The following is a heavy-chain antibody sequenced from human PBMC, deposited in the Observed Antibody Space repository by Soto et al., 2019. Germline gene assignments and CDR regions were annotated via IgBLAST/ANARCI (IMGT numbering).Heavy chain of an antibody. CDR3: ARGGGYGQADDAFDI. V-gene: IGHV4-30-4*01. Sequence: QVQLQESGPGLVKPSQTLSLTCTVSGGSISSGDYYWSWIRQPPGKGLEWIGYIYYSGSTYYNLYLKSRVTISVDTSKKQFSLELSSVTAADTAVYYCARGGGYGQADDAFDIWGQGTMVTVSS. D-gene: IGHD5-12*01. CDR2: IYYSGST. CDR1: GGSISSGDYY. J-gene: IGHJ3*02.